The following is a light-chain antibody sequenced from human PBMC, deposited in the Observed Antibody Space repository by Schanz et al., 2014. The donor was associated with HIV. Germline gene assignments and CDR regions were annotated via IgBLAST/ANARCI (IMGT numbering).Light chain of an antibody. J-gene: IGLJ2*01. CDR1: NLGSKS. Sequence: SYELTQPPSVSVAPGKTASITCGGNNLGSKSVHWYQQRPGQAPVLVIYYDDDRPSGIPERFSGSNSGHTATLTISRVEAGDEADYYCQVWDTFMSAVFGGGTKLTVL. V-gene: IGLV3-21*01. CDR3: QVWDTFMSAV. CDR2: YDD.